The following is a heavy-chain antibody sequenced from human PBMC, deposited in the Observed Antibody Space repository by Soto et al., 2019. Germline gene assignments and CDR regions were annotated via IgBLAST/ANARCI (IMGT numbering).Heavy chain of an antibody. D-gene: IGHD4-17*01. V-gene: IGHV3-48*02. CDR1: GFTFSSYS. Sequence: EVQLVESGGGLVQPGGSLRLSCAASGFTFSSYSMNWVRQAPGKGLEWVSYISSSSSTIYYADSVKGRFTISRDNAKNSLYLQMKGLRDEDTAVYYCARGANGDSGTNNWFDPWGQGTLVTVSS. CDR2: ISSSSSTI. J-gene: IGHJ5*02. CDR3: ARGANGDSGTNNWFDP.